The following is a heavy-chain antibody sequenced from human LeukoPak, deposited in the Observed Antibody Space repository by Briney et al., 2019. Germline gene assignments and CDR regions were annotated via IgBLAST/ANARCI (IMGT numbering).Heavy chain of an antibody. Sequence: ASVKVSCKASGFTFTDYGISWVRQAPGQGLEWMGWIRVSSGNTDYAQKFQGRVTMTTDTSTNTAYMELKGLRSDDTAVYYCTRDRSNNDSWGQGTLVTVSS. V-gene: IGHV1-18*01. D-gene: IGHD6-13*01. CDR3: TRDRSNNDS. CDR2: IRVSSGNT. J-gene: IGHJ4*02. CDR1: GFTFTDYG.